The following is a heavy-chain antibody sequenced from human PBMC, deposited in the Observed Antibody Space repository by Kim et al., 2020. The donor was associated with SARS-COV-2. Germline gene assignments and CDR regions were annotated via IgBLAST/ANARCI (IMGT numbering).Heavy chain of an antibody. D-gene: IGHD5-18*01. Sequence: SVKVSCKASGGTFSSYAISWVRQAPGQGLEWMGGIIPIFGTANYAQKFQGRVTITADESTSTAYMELSSLRSEDTAVYYCAREHTAMGQNQLDYWGQGTLVTVSS. CDR2: IIPIFGTA. J-gene: IGHJ4*02. CDR1: GGTFSSYA. V-gene: IGHV1-69*13. CDR3: AREHTAMGQNQLDY.